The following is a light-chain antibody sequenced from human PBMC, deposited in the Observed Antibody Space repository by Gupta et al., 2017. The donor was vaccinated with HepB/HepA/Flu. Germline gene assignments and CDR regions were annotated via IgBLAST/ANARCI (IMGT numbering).Light chain of an antibody. Sequence: QSALTQPRPLSRSPGRSVSLSCTATSSDVGGYNYVSWYQQHPGKAPKLMIYDVSKRPSGVPDRFSGSKSGNTASLTISGLQAEDEADYYCCSYAGSYTRVFGGGTKLTVL. J-gene: IGLJ2*01. CDR3: CSYAGSYTRV. CDR2: DVS. V-gene: IGLV2-11*01. CDR1: SSDVGGYNY.